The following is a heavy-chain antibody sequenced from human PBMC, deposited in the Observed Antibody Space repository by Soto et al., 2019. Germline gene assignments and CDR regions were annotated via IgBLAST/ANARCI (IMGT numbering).Heavy chain of an antibody. Sequence: QVQLVQSGAEVKNPGASVKVSCKASGYTSTSYGISWVRQAPGQGREWMGWISAYNGNTNFAQQLQGRVTMTTDTYTSTDYMELRSLRSDDTAVYYCGVTVEMATTGGCFDYWGQGTLVTVAS. D-gene: IGHD1-1*01. J-gene: IGHJ4*02. CDR2: ISAYNGNT. V-gene: IGHV1-18*01. CDR3: GVTVEMATTGGCFDY. CDR1: GYTSTSYG.